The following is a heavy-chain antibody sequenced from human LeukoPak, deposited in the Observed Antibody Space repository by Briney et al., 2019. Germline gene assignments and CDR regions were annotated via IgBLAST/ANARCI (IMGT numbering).Heavy chain of an antibody. J-gene: IGHJ4*02. CDR3: ARTEDTAMAPGSYY. Sequence: GASVKVSCKASGGTFSNYAISWVRQAPGQGLEWMGGIIPIFGTANYAQKFQGRVTITTDESTSTAYMELSSLRSEDTAVYYCARTEDTAMAPGSYYWGQGTLVTVSS. CDR1: GGTFSNYA. D-gene: IGHD5-18*01. V-gene: IGHV1-69*05. CDR2: IIPIFGTA.